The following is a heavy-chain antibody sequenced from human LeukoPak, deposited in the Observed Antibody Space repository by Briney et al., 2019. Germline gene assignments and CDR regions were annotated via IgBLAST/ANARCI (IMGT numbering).Heavy chain of an antibody. Sequence: SETLSLTCAVYGGSFSGYYWSWIRQPPGKGLEWIGEINHSGSTNYNPSLKSRVTISVDTSKNQFSLKLSSMTAADAAVYYCASSVGSTDYWGQGTLVTVSS. CDR1: GGSFSGYY. CDR2: INHSGST. J-gene: IGHJ4*02. CDR3: ASSVGSTDY. D-gene: IGHD1-26*01. V-gene: IGHV4-34*01.